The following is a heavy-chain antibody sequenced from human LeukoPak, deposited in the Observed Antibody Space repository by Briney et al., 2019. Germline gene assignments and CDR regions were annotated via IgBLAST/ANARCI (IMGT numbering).Heavy chain of an antibody. CDR1: GYTLTELS. V-gene: IGHV1-24*01. J-gene: IGHJ6*03. CDR3: VTLETVVVIASPYYYYYMDV. CDR2: FDPEDGET. Sequence: ASVKVSCKVSGYTLTELSMHWVRQAPGKGLEWMGGFDPEDGETIYAQKFQGRVTMTEDTSTDTAYMELSSLRSEDTAVYYCVTLETVVVIASPYYYYYMDVWGKGTTVTVSS. D-gene: IGHD2-21*01.